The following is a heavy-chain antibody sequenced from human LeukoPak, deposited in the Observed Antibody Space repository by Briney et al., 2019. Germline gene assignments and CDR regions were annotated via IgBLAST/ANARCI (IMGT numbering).Heavy chain of an antibody. CDR1: GFTFSSYW. CDR3: ARGSIKQQLFYYYYYMDV. CDR2: INSDGSST. D-gene: IGHD6-13*01. J-gene: IGHJ6*03. Sequence: GGSLRLSCAASGFTFSSYWMHWVRQAPGKGLVWVSRINSDGSSTSYADSVKGRFTISRDNAKNTLYLQMNSLRAEDTAVYYCARGSIKQQLFYYYYYMDVWGKGTTVTVSS. V-gene: IGHV3-74*01.